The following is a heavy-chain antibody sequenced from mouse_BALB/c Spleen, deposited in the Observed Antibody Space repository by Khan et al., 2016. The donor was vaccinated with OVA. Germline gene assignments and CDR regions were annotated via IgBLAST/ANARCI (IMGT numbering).Heavy chain of an antibody. CDR1: GYTFPTYW. Sequence: QVQLKGPGAELAKPGASVKLSSKAPGYTFPTYWMHWIKQRLGQGLEWIGYFNPTSGNTDYNEKFKDRATLSADKSSSQAYMQLTSLQSEDSAVYYCTRDRIDYWGQGTTLTVSS. CDR3: TRDRIDY. CDR2: FNPTSGNT. J-gene: IGHJ2*01. V-gene: IGHV1-7*01.